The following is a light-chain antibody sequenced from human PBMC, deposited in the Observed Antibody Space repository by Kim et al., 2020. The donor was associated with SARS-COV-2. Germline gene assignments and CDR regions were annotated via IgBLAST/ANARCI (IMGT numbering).Light chain of an antibody. CDR1: DLVNKF. CDR3: QAWDSSRYV. V-gene: IGLV3-1*01. CDR2: EDV. Sequence: SLSPGQISTITCYGDDLVNKFVCWYRQKPGQSPVLVMYEDVKRPSGIPERFSGSNSGNTATLTISGTQAMDEADYYCQAWDSSRYVFGTGTKVTVL. J-gene: IGLJ1*01.